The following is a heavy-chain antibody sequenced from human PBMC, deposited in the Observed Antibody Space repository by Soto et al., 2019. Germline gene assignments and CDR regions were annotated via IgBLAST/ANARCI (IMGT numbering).Heavy chain of an antibody. Sequence: PGGSLRLSCAASGFTISHYGIHWVRQAPGKGLEWVAVTWSGGRGEYYADSVRGRFTIPRDNSKTTVHLQMNSLRVEDTAVYYCARDVRRYFDYWGQGALVTVSS. V-gene: IGHV3-33*01. J-gene: IGHJ4*02. CDR2: TWSGGRGE. CDR1: GFTISHYG. CDR3: ARDVRRYFDY.